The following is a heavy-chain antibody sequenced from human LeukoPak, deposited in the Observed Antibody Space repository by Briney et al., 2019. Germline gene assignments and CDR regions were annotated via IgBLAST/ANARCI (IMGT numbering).Heavy chain of an antibody. CDR3: ARGTLYSGWSYYFDY. CDR2: INHSGST. J-gene: IGHJ4*02. D-gene: IGHD6-19*01. V-gene: IGHV4-34*01. CDR1: GGSFSGYY. Sequence: SETLSLTCAVYGGSFSGYYWSWIRQPPGKGLEWIGEINHSGSTSYNPSLKSRVTTSVDMSKNHFSLRLSSVTAADTAMYYCARGTLYSGWSYYFDYWGQGSQVTVSS.